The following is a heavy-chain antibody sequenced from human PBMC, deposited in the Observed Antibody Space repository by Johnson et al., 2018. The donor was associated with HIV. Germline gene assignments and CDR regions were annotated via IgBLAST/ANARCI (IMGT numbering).Heavy chain of an antibody. CDR1: GFTFDDYG. D-gene: IGHD3-22*01. Sequence: VQLVESGGGVVRPGGSLRLSCAASGFTFDDYGMSWVRQPPGKGLEWVSTINWNGGSTYYADSVKGRFTISRDNSKNTLYLQRNSLRAEDTAVYYCAKDEGIIMIVVVPDAFDIWGQGTMVTVSS. V-gene: IGHV3-20*04. J-gene: IGHJ3*02. CDR3: AKDEGIIMIVVVPDAFDI. CDR2: INWNGGST.